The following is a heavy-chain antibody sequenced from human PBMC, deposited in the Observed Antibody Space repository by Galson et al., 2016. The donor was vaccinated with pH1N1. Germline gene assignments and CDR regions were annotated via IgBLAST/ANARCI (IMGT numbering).Heavy chain of an antibody. V-gene: IGHV3-9*01. J-gene: IGHJ3*02. CDR2: ITWNSAKI. D-gene: IGHD5-24*01. Sequence: SLRLSCAASGFTFEEYGMHWVRQPPGKGLEWVSSITWNSAKIGYADSVKGRFIISRDNAKNSLFLQMKSVRPEDTAVYYCAKGLRPWLQYVACDISGQGALVTVSS. CDR1: GFTFEEYG. CDR3: AKGLRPWLQYVACDI.